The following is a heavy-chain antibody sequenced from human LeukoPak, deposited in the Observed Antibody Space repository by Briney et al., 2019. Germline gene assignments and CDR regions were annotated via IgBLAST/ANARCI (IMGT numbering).Heavy chain of an antibody. J-gene: IGHJ4*02. V-gene: IGHV3-33*08. CDR1: GFTFSSYA. Sequence: PGGSLRLSCAASGFTFSSYAMHWVRQAPGRGLEWVAVIWYDGSNKYYADSVKGRFTISRDNSKNTLYLQMNSLRAEDTAVYYCARDEFTVTTGVDYWGQGTLVTVSS. CDR3: ARDEFTVTTGVDY. CDR2: IWYDGSNK. D-gene: IGHD4-17*01.